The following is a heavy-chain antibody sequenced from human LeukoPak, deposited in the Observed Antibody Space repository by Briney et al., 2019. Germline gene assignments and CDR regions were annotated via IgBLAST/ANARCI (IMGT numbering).Heavy chain of an antibody. CDR2: IRYDGSNK. V-gene: IGHV3-30*02. CDR1: GFTFSSYG. J-gene: IGHJ6*02. D-gene: IGHD3-10*01. Sequence: PGGSLRLSCAASGFTFSSYGMHWVRQAPGKGLEWVAFIRYDGSNKYYADSVKGRFTISRDNSKNTLYLQMNSLRAEDTAVYYCAEALRYYGSGSYYPLTLNYYYYGMDVWGQGTTVTVSS. CDR3: AEALRYYGSGSYYPLTLNYYYYGMDV.